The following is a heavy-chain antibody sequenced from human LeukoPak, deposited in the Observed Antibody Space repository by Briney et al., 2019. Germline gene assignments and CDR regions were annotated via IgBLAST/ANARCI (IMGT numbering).Heavy chain of an antibody. V-gene: IGHV3-9*01. D-gene: IGHD5-24*01. CDR3: AKGGGREMVTILGY. CDR2: ISWNSGSI. J-gene: IGHJ4*02. Sequence: GGSLRLSCAASGFTFDDYAMHWVRQAPGKGLEWVSGISWNSGSIGYADSVKGRFTISRDNAKNSLYLQMNSLRAEDTALYYCAKGGGREMVTILGYWGQGTLVTVSS. CDR1: GFTFDDYA.